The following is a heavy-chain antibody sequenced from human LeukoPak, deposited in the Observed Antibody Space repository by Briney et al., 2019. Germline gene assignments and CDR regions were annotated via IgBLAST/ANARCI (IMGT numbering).Heavy chain of an antibody. CDR3: ARDFRAAAPHDYYYYYMDV. Sequence: GGSLRLSCAASGFTFSSYSMNWVRQAPGKGLEWVSSIISIISYIYYADSVKGRFTISRDNAKNSLYLQMNSLRAEDTAVYYCARDFRAAAPHDYYYYYMDVWGKGTTVTVSS. CDR1: GFTFSSYS. V-gene: IGHV3-21*01. D-gene: IGHD6-13*01. J-gene: IGHJ6*03. CDR2: IISIISYI.